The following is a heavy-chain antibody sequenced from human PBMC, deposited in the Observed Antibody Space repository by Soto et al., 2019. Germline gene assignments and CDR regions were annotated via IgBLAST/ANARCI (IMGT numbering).Heavy chain of an antibody. CDR1: GYTFTGYY. J-gene: IGHJ5*02. D-gene: IGHD3-9*01. CDR3: ARALVIIMTGAVSVAEFDP. V-gene: IGHV1-2*02. CDR2: INPNSGGT. Sequence: GASLKVSCKSSGYTFTGYYMHWVRPAPGQGLDWMGWINPNSGGTNYAQKFQGRVTITADESTSTAYMELSSLRSEDTAVYYCARALVIIMTGAVSVAEFDPWGQGTLVNVSS.